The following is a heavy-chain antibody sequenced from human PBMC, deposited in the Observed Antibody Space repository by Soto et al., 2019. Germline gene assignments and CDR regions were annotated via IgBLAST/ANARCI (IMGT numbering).Heavy chain of an antibody. CDR3: ARSAHSSGWYPLTGYYGMDV. J-gene: IGHJ6*02. V-gene: IGHV3-33*01. D-gene: IGHD6-19*01. CDR2: IWYDGSNK. CDR1: GFTFSSYG. Sequence: QVQLVESGGGVVQPGRSLRLSCAASGFTFSSYGMHWVRQAPGKGLELVAVIWYDGSNKYYADSVKGRFTISRDNSKNTLYLQMNSLRAEDTAVYYCARSAHSSGWYPLTGYYGMDVWGQGTTVTVSS.